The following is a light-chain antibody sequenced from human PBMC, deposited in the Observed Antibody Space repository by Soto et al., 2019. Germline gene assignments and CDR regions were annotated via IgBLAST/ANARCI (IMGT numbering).Light chain of an antibody. CDR3: QQYGSSPL. V-gene: IGKV3-20*01. Sequence: EIVLTRSPGTLSLSPGERATLSCRASQSVSSSYLAWYQQKPGQAPRLLIYVASSRATGIPDRFSGSGSGTDFTLTISRLEPEDFAVYYCQQYGSSPLFGPGTKVDIK. J-gene: IGKJ3*01. CDR2: VAS. CDR1: QSVSSSY.